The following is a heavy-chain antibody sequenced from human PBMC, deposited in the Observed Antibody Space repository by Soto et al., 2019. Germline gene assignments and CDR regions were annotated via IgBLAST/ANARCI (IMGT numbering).Heavy chain of an antibody. J-gene: IGHJ6*03. CDR2: IYYSGST. V-gene: IGHV4-39*01. CDR3: ARLSYDYIWGSSLDYYYYRDV. Sequence: SETLSLTCTVSGGSISSSSYYWGWIRQPPGKGLEWIGSIYYSGSTYYNPSLKSRVTISVDTSKNQFSLKLSSVTAADTAVYYCARLSYDYIWGSSLDYYYYRDVWGKGTTVTVSS. D-gene: IGHD3-16*01. CDR1: GGSISSSSYY.